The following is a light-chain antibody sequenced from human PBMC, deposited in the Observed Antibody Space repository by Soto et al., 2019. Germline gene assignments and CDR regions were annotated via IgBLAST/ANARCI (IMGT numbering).Light chain of an antibody. J-gene: IGKJ1*01. CDR3: QQYQSSRWT. CDR1: QSVASAY. Sequence: EIVLTQSPGTLSLSPGERATLSCRASQSVASAYFAWYQHTPGQAPRLLIYGASSRATGVPDRFSGSGSGTDFTLTISSLEPEDCAVYYCQQYQSSRWTFGQGSKVEAK. V-gene: IGKV3-20*01. CDR2: GAS.